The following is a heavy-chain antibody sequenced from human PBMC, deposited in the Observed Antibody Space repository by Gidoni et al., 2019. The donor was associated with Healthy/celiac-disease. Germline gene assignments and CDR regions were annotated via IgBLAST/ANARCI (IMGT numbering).Heavy chain of an antibody. CDR3: AASRKGSSWFLATFDY. D-gene: IGHD6-13*01. J-gene: IGHJ4*02. CDR2: ISAYNGNT. Sequence: QVQLVQTGAEVKKPGASVKVSCKASGYTFTSYGLSWVRQAPGQGLEWMGWISAYNGNTNYAQKLQGRVTMTTDTSTSTAYMELRSLRSDDTAVYYCAASRKGSSWFLATFDYWGQGTLVTVSS. V-gene: IGHV1-18*01. CDR1: GYTFTSYG.